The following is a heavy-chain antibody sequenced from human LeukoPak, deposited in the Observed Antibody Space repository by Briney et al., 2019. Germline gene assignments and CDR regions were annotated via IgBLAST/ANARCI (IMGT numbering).Heavy chain of an antibody. D-gene: IGHD2-8*01. CDR2: IIPIFGTA. J-gene: IGHJ3*02. CDR1: GGTFSSYA. V-gene: IGHV1-69*05. CDR3: ARLLMVERAFDI. Sequence: SVKVSCKASGGTFSSYAISWVRQAPGQGLEWMGGIIPIFGTANYAQKFQGRVTITRNTPISTAYMELSSLRSEDTAVYYCARLLMVERAFDIWGQGTMVTVSS.